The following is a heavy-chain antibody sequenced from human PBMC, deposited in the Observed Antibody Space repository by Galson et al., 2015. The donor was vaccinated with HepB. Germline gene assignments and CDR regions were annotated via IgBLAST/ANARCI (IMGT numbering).Heavy chain of an antibody. Sequence: SLRLSCAASGFTFSSYGMHWVRQAPGKGLEWVAVISYDGSNKYYADSVKGRFTISRDNSENTLYLQMNSLRAEDTAVYYCAKVRGAFDAVASSLDVWGQGTTVTVSS. CDR2: ISYDGSNK. CDR1: GFTFSSYG. CDR3: AKVRGAFDAVASSLDV. D-gene: IGHD6-19*01. J-gene: IGHJ6*02. V-gene: IGHV3-30*18.